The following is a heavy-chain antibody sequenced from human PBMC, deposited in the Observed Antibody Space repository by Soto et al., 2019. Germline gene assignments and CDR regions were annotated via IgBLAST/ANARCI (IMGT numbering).Heavy chain of an antibody. CDR2: IKSKTDGGTT. V-gene: IGHV3-15*01. Sequence: GGSLKLSCAASGFTFSNAWMSWVRQAPGKGLEWVGRIKSKTDGGTTDYAAPVKGRFTISRDDSKNTLYLQMNSLKTEDTAVYYCTTEPIMITFGGVLGLSYWAQGTLVTVSS. D-gene: IGHD3-16*01. CDR3: TTEPIMITFGGVLGLSY. J-gene: IGHJ4*02. CDR1: GFTFSNAW.